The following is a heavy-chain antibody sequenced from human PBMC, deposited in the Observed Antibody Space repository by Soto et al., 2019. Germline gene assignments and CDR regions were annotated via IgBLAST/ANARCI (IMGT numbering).Heavy chain of an antibody. Sequence: PGGSLRLSCAASGFTFSSYSMNWVRQAPGKGLEWVSYISSSSSTIYYADSVKGRFTISRDNAKNSLYLQMNSLRDEDTAVYYCARGARSRYFDWLLPYFDYWGQGTLVTVSS. CDR1: GFTFSSYS. J-gene: IGHJ4*02. V-gene: IGHV3-48*02. CDR3: ARGARSRYFDWLLPYFDY. D-gene: IGHD3-9*01. CDR2: ISSSSSTI.